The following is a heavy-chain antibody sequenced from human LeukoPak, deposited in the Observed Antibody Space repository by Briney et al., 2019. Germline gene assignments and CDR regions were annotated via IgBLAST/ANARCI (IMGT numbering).Heavy chain of an antibody. Sequence: PSETLSLTCAVSGGSFSGYYLSWIRQPPGKGLEWIGEINHSGSTNYNPSLKSRVTISVDTSKNQFSLKLSSVTAADTAVYYCARGKSRYSSGWTLGYWGQGTLVTVSS. V-gene: IGHV4-34*01. CDR1: GGSFSGYY. CDR3: ARGKSRYSSGWTLGY. D-gene: IGHD6-19*01. CDR2: INHSGST. J-gene: IGHJ4*02.